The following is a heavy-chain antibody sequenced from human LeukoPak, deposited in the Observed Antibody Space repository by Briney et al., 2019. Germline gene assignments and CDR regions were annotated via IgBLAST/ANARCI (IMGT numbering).Heavy chain of an antibody. CDR1: GFTFSDYY. Sequence: GGSLRLSCAASGFTFSDYYMSWIRQAPGKGLEWVSYISRSGSTIYYADSVKGRFTISRDNAKNSLYLQMNSLRAEDTAVYYCARDLGWWLRPIAAAGSWGQGTLVTVSS. V-gene: IGHV3-11*01. CDR3: ARDLGWWLRPIAAAGS. D-gene: IGHD6-13*01. J-gene: IGHJ4*02. CDR2: ISRSGSTI.